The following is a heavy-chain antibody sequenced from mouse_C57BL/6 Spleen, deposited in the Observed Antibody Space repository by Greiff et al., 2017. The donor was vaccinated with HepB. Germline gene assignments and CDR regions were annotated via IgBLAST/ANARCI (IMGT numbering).Heavy chain of an antibody. CDR3: ARSGVVALDY. CDR1: GYSFTGYY. CDR2: INPSTGGT. V-gene: IGHV1-42*01. Sequence: VHVKQSGPELVKPGASVKISCKASGYSFTGYYMNWVKQSPEKSLEWIGEINPSTGGTTYNQKFKAKATLTVDKSSSTAYMQLKSLTSEDSAVYYCARSGVVALDYWGQGTTLTVSS. J-gene: IGHJ2*01. D-gene: IGHD1-1*01.